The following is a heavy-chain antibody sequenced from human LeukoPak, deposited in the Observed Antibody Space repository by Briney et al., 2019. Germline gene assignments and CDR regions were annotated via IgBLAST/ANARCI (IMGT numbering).Heavy chain of an antibody. J-gene: IGHJ6*03. CDR1: GYSISSGYY. Sequence: SETLSLTCTVSGYSISSGYYWGWIRQPPGKRLEWIGSIYHSGSTYYNPSLKSRVTISVDTSKSQFSLKLSSVTAADTAVYYCARVFYYYYYMDVWGKGTTVTVSS. CDR2: IYHSGST. CDR3: ARVFYYYYYMDV. V-gene: IGHV4-38-2*02.